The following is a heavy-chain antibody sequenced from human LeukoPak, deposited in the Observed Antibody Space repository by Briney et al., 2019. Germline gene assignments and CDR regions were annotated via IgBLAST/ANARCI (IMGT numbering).Heavy chain of an antibody. D-gene: IGHD5-18*01. CDR3: AKDTRGYSYGHDAFDI. Sequence: GGSLRLSCAASGFTFSSYGMHWVRQAPGKGLEWVEVIWYDGSNKYYADSVKGRFTISRDNSKNTLYLQMNSLRAEDTAVYYCAKDTRGYSYGHDAFDIWGQGTMVTVSS. V-gene: IGHV3-33*06. J-gene: IGHJ3*02. CDR1: GFTFSSYG. CDR2: IWYDGSNK.